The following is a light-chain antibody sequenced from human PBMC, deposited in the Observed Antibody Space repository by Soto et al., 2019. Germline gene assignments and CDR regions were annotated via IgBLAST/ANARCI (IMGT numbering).Light chain of an antibody. CDR2: EVG. Sequence: QSALTQPASVSGSPGQSITISCTGTSSDVGTYDYVSWYQQHPGKAPKLMIYEVGNRPSGVSGRFSGSRACNTASLTISGLQAEDEADYYCISYTSCSALAIFGTGTKATVL. CDR1: SSDVGTYDY. CDR3: ISYTSCSALAI. J-gene: IGLJ1*01. V-gene: IGLV2-14*01.